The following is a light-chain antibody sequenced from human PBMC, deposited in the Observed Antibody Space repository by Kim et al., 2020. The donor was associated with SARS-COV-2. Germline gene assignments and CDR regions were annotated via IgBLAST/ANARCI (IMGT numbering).Light chain of an antibody. CDR2: KTS. V-gene: IGKV1-5*03. J-gene: IGKJ1*01. CDR3: QQYDSYPWT. CDR1: QSISNW. Sequence: ASGGDRVTITCRASQSISNWLAWYQQKPGKAPKLLIYKTSSLESGVPSTFSGSGSGTEFTLTISSLQPDDFATYYCQQYDSYPWTFGQGTKVDIK.